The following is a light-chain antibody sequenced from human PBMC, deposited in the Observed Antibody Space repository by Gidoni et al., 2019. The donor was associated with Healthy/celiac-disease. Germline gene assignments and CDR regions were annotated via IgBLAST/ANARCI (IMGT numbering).Light chain of an antibody. Sequence: EIVMTQSPATLSVSPGERATLSCRASQSVSSNLAWYQQKPVQAPRLLNYGASTRATGIPARFRGSGSGTEFTLTISSLQSEDFAVYYCQQYNNGRTFGQGTKVEIK. J-gene: IGKJ1*01. CDR3: QQYNNGRT. CDR1: QSVSSN. V-gene: IGKV3-15*01. CDR2: GAS.